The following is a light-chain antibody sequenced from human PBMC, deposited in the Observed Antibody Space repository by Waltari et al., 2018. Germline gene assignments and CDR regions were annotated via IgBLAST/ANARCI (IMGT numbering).Light chain of an antibody. CDR1: QSVSSN. CDR2: GVS. CDR3: QQYNNWPPYT. Sequence: EIVLTQSPATLSLSPGEKATLSCRASQSVSSNLAWYQQKPGQAPRLLIYGVSIRVTGIPARFSGSVSGTEFTLTISSLQSEDSAVYYCQQYNNWPPYTFGHGTKLEI. J-gene: IGKJ2*01. V-gene: IGKV3-15*01.